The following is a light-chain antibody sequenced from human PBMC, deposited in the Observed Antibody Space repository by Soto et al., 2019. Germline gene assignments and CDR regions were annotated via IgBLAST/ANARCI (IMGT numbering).Light chain of an antibody. Sequence: EIVMTQSPATLSVSPGERATLSCRASPSIGSNLAWYQQKPGQAPRLLIYGAFTRATGIPARFSGSGSGTEFTLTISSLQSEDFAVYYCQQSTNWPHTFGQGTKVEIK. CDR2: GAF. CDR1: PSIGSN. V-gene: IGKV3-15*01. J-gene: IGKJ1*01. CDR3: QQSTNWPHT.